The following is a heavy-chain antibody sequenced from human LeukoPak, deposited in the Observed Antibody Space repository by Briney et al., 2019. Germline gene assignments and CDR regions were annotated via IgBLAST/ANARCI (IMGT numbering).Heavy chain of an antibody. CDR3: ARDPLIAAEEGAFDI. D-gene: IGHD6-25*01. CDR1: GYTFTSYA. CDR2: INTNTGNP. V-gene: IGHV7-4-1*02. Sequence: ASVKVSCKASGYTFTSYAMNWVRQAPGQGLEWMGWINTNTGNPTYAQGFTGRFVFSLDTSVSTAYLQISSLKAEDTAVYYCARDPLIAAEEGAFDIWGQGTMVTVSS. J-gene: IGHJ3*02.